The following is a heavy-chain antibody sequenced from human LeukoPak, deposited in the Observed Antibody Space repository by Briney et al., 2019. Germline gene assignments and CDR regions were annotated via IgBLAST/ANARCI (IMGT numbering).Heavy chain of an antibody. CDR2: ISAYNGNT. V-gene: IGHV1-18*04. J-gene: IGHJ4*02. CDR1: GYTFTSYY. Sequence: ASVKVSCKASGYTFTSYYMHWVRQAPGQGLEWMGWISAYNGNTNYAQKLQGRVTMTTDTSTSTAYMELRSLRSDDTAVYYCARDETKYYYDSSGYYYRYWGQGTLVTVSS. CDR3: ARDETKYYYDSSGYYYRY. D-gene: IGHD3-22*01.